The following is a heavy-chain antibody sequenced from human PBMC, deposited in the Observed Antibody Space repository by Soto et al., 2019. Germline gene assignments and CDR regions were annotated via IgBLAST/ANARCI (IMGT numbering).Heavy chain of an antibody. CDR3: ASEVRGWYLDY. D-gene: IGHD6-19*01. CDR1: GGTFSSYT. V-gene: IGHV1-69*02. CDR2: IIPILGIA. J-gene: IGHJ4*02. Sequence: GASVKVSCKASGGTFSSYTISWVRQAPGQGLEWMGRIIPILGIANYAQKFQGRVTITADKSTSTAYMELSSLRSEDTAMYYCASEVRGWYLDYWGQGTLVTVPQ.